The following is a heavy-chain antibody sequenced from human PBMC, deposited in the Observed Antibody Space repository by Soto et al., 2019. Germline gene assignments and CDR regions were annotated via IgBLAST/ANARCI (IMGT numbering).Heavy chain of an antibody. V-gene: IGHV1-2*02. CDR3: ARGKGDTFYYYSGIDV. CDR1: GYTFTGYY. Sequence: ASVKVSCKASGYTFTGYYMHWVRQAPGQGLEWMGWINPNSGGTNYAQKFQGRVTMTRDTSISTAYMELSRLRSDDTAVYYCARGKGDTFYYYSGIDVWGQGTTVTVSS. CDR2: INPNSGGT. J-gene: IGHJ6*02. D-gene: IGHD1-26*01.